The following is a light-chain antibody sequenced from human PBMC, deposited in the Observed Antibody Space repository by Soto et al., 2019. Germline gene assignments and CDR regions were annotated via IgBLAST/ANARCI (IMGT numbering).Light chain of an antibody. CDR2: AAS. CDR1: QSISRF. Sequence: DIQMTQSPSSLSASVGDRVTITCRASQSISRFLNWYQHEPGKAPELLMFAASNLESGVPSRFSGSGSGTEFTLNISSLQAEDFATYYCEKTDSNTNTFCQGTKVEIK. CDR3: EKTDSNTNT. V-gene: IGKV1-39*01. J-gene: IGKJ2*01.